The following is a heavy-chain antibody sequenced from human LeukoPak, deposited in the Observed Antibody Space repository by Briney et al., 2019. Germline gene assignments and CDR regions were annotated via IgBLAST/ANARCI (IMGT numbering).Heavy chain of an antibody. J-gene: IGHJ6*03. D-gene: IGHD4-23*01. V-gene: IGHV3-48*01. Sequence: GGSLRLSCAASGFTFSSYSMNWVRQAPGKGLEWVSYISSSSSTIYYADSVKGRFTISRDNAKNSLYLQMNSLRAEDTAVYYCAGGNYYYYYMDVWGKGATVTVSS. CDR2: ISSSSSTI. CDR1: GFTFSSYS. CDR3: AGGNYYYYYMDV.